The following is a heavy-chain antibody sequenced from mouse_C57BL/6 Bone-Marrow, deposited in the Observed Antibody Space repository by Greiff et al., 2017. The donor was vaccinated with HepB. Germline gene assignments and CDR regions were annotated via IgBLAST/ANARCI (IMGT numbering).Heavy chain of an antibody. V-gene: IGHV1-15*01. D-gene: IGHD3-2*02. Sequence: QVQLKQSGAELVRPGASVTLSCKASGYTFTDYEMHWVKQTPVHGLEWIGAIDPETGGTAYNQKFKGKAILTADKSSSTAYMELRSLTSEDSAVYYCTREQLRLRLFAYWGQGTLVTVSA. CDR2: IDPETGGT. CDR1: GYTFTDYE. CDR3: TREQLRLRLFAY. J-gene: IGHJ3*01.